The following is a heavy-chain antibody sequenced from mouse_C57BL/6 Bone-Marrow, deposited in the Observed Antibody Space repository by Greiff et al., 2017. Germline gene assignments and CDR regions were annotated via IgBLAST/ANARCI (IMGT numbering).Heavy chain of an antibody. Sequence: LVESGGGLVKPGGSLKLSCAASGFTFSDYGMHWVRQAPEKGLEWVAYISSGSSTIYYADTVKGLFTISRDNAKNTLFLQRTSRRSEDKAMYYCARYLGDYWGQGTTLTVSS. CDR3: ARYLGDY. CDR2: ISSGSSTI. D-gene: IGHD3-3*01. V-gene: IGHV5-17*01. J-gene: IGHJ2*01. CDR1: GFTFSDYG.